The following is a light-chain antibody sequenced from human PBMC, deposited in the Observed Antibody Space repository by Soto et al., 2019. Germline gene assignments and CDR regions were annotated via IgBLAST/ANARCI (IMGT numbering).Light chain of an antibody. CDR2: AAS. Sequence: EIQMTQSPPSLSASVGDRVTITCRASQDISNSLAWYQQKPGKVPRVLVSAASTLQSGVPSRFTGAGSGTDFTLTISSLQPEDVATYFCQNYNSVPFTFGPGTTVDLK. CDR1: QDISNS. CDR3: QNYNSVPFT. J-gene: IGKJ3*01. V-gene: IGKV1-27*01.